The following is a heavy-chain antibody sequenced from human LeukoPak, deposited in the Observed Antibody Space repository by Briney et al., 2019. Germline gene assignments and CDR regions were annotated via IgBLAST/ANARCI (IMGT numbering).Heavy chain of an antibody. CDR1: GFTFSDYY. J-gene: IGHJ4*02. V-gene: IGHV3-11*01. D-gene: IGHD3-22*01. Sequence: GGPLRLSCAASGFTFSDYYMSWIRQAPGKGLEWVSYISSSGSTIYSADSVKGRFTISRDNAKNSLYLQMNSLRAEDTAVYYCARVRDNSGYNYFDYWGQGTLVTVSS. CDR2: ISSSGSTI. CDR3: ARVRDNSGYNYFDY.